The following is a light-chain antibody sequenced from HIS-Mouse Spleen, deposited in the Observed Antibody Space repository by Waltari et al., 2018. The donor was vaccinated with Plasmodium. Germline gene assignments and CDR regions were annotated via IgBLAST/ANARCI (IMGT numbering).Light chain of an antibody. CDR2: DNK. CDR1: SSNIGNNY. CDR3: GTWDSSLSAGVV. Sequence: QSVLTQPPSVSAAPGQKVTISCSGSSSNIGNNYVSWYQQLPGTAPKVRIYDNKKRPSGIPDRFSGSKSGTSATLGITGLQTGDEADYYCGTWDSSLSAGVVFGGGTKLTVL. V-gene: IGLV1-51*01. J-gene: IGLJ2*01.